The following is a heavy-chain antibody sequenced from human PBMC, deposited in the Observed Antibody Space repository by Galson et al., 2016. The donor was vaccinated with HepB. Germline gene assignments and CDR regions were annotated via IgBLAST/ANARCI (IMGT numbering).Heavy chain of an antibody. D-gene: IGHD5-12*01. CDR3: ARGHIVATVDYYYGLDV. Sequence: SVKVSCKASGYTFTTYAMYWVRQAPGQRLEWMGWINAANGDTKYSQKLQGRGTITWDTSANTAYMELSSLRSEDTAVYYCARGHIVATVDYYYGLDVWGQGTTVTVPS. CDR2: INAANGDT. V-gene: IGHV1-3*01. CDR1: GYTFTTYA. J-gene: IGHJ6*02.